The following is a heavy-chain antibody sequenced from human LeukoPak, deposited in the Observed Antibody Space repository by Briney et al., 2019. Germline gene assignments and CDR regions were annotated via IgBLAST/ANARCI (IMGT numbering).Heavy chain of an antibody. CDR2: IHISGNT. J-gene: IGHJ4*02. Sequence: SETLSLTCTVSGGSISTYYWSWIRQPAGKGLEWIGRIHISGNTDYDPSLESRVTMSVHTSKNQFSLKLTSVTAADTAVYYCAREGSMTARPFVSIDYWGQGTLVTVSS. V-gene: IGHV4-4*07. CDR3: AREGSMTARPFVSIDY. CDR1: GGSISTYY. D-gene: IGHD6-6*01.